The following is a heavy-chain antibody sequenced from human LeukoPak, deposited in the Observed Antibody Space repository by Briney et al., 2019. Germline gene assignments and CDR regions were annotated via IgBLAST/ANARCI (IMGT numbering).Heavy chain of an antibody. V-gene: IGHV3-48*01. CDR3: ARVSVECEQLPANDY. D-gene: IGHD3-3*01. Sequence: GGSLRLFCAASGFTFSSYSMNWVRQARGKGLEWVSYISSSSSTIYYADSVKGRFTISRDNAKNPLYLQMNSLRAEDTAVYYCARVSVECEQLPANDYWGQGTLVTVSS. J-gene: IGHJ4*02. CDR1: GFTFSSYS. CDR2: ISSSSSTI.